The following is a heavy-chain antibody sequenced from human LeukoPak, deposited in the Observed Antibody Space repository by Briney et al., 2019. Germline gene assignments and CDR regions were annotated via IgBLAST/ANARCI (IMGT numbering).Heavy chain of an antibody. CDR1: GFTFSSYG. V-gene: IGHV3-30*18. CDR2: ISDDGSNK. J-gene: IGHJ4*02. Sequence: GSLRLSCAASGFTFSSYGMHWVRQAPGKGLEWVAAISDDGSNKHYADSVKGRFTISRDNSKNTVYLQMNSLRAEDTAVYYCAKDLENYYDSSGYVDYWGQGTLVTVSS. CDR3: AKDLENYYDSSGYVDY. D-gene: IGHD3-22*01.